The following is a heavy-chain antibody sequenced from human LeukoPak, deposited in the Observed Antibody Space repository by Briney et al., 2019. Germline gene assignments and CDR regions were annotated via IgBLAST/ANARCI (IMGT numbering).Heavy chain of an antibody. CDR3: AREGYCSGGTCSNWFDP. CDR1: GGSISSYY. J-gene: IGHJ5*02. D-gene: IGHD2-15*01. V-gene: IGHV4-59*01. Sequence: SETLSLTCTVSGGSISSYYWSWIRQLPGKGLEWIGYIFYSGSTNYNPSLKSRVTISVDTSKNQFSLKLYSVTAADTAVYYCAREGYCSGGTCSNWFDPWGQGTLVTVSS. CDR2: IFYSGST.